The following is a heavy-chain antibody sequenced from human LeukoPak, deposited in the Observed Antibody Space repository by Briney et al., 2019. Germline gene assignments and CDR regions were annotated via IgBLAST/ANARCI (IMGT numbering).Heavy chain of an antibody. V-gene: IGHV4-59*01. CDR3: ARENYGSGSYRVDY. CDR2: IYYSGST. J-gene: IGHJ4*02. CDR1: GGSISSYY. Sequence: SETLSLTCTVSGGSISSYYWSWIRQPPGKGLEWIGYIYYSGSTNYNPSLKSRVTISVGTSKNQFSLKLSSVTAADTAVYYCARENYGSGSYRVDYWGQGTLVTVSS. D-gene: IGHD3-10*01.